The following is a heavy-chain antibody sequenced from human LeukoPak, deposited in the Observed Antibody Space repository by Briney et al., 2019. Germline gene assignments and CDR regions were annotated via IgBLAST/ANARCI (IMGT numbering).Heavy chain of an antibody. CDR1: GFTFSNYA. V-gene: IGHV3-30-3*01. J-gene: IGHJ4*02. CDR3: ARRSSGSPPYYFGY. Sequence: GKSLRLSCAASGFTFSNYAMHWVRQAPGKGLEWVAFISYDGSKKYYADSVKGRFTISRDNAKNTLYLQMNSLRAEDTAVYYCARRSSGSPPYYFGYWGQGTLVTVSS. CDR2: ISYDGSKK. D-gene: IGHD1-26*01.